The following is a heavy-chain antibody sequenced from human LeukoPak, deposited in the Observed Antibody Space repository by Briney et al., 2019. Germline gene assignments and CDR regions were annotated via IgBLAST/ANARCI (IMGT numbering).Heavy chain of an antibody. J-gene: IGHJ4*02. Sequence: GGSLRLSCAASGFTFSSYAMSWVRQAPGKGLEWVSAISGSGGSTYYADSVKGRFTISRDNSKNTLYPQMNSLRAEDTAVYYCAKNRDYVWGSYRSPFDYRGQGTLVTVSS. CDR1: GFTFSSYA. D-gene: IGHD3-16*02. V-gene: IGHV3-23*01. CDR2: ISGSGGST. CDR3: AKNRDYVWGSYRSPFDY.